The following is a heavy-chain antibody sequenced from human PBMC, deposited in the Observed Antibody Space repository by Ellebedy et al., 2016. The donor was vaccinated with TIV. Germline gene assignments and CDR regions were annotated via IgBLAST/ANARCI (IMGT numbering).Heavy chain of an antibody. V-gene: IGHV3-33*01. J-gene: IGHJ6*02. CDR3: AREGYSGYDYAAKQYYYYGMDV. CDR2: IRYDGSSQ. CDR1: GFIFSNYG. D-gene: IGHD5-12*01. Sequence: GESLKISCEASGFIFSNYGVAWVRQAPGKGLEWVALIRYDGSSQYYGDSVKGRFIISRDNSKSVVYLEMKNLRAEDTAVYFCAREGYSGYDYAAKQYYYYGMDVWGQGTTVTV.